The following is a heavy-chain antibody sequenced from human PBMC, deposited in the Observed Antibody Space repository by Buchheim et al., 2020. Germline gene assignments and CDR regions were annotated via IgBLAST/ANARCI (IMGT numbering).Heavy chain of an antibody. D-gene: IGHD2-21*02. Sequence: QITLKESGPTLVKPTETLTLTCSFSGLSLTTHGVGVGWIRQPPGKALEWLGLIYWDDAKRYSPSLNTRLTITMDSSKTQVGFILTNMDPVDTGTYYCAHRARLAVTPPRYYFDYWGQGTL. CDR1: GLSLTTHGVG. V-gene: IGHV2-5*02. J-gene: IGHJ4*02. CDR2: IYWDDAK. CDR3: AHRARLAVTPPRYYFDY.